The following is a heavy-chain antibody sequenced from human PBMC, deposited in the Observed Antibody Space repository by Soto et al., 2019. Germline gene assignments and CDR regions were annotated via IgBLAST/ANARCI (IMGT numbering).Heavy chain of an antibody. J-gene: IGHJ4*02. CDR3: ARGEVGPPLDY. D-gene: IGHD3-10*01. CDR1: GFTVSSNY. V-gene: IGHV3-53*02. Sequence: EVQLVETGGGLIQPGGSLRLSCAASGFTVSSNYMSWVRQAPGKGLEWVSVIYSGGSTYYADSVKGRFTISRDNSKNTLYLQMTSMRAEDTAVYYCARGEVGPPLDYWGQGTLVTVSS. CDR2: IYSGGST.